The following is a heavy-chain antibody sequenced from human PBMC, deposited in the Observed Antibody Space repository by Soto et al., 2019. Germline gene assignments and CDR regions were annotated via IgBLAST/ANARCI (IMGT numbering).Heavy chain of an antibody. J-gene: IGHJ6*02. Sequence: PGGSLRLSCEVSGFSLTSYGMHWIRQGAGQGLEWVATMSYDGSKIYYRDSVRGRFSISRDDSKRTLYLQMNSLRAEDTAVYYCAKDRDPYYYYYLMDVWGQGTTVTVSS. CDR2: MSYDGSKI. CDR3: AKDRDPYYYYYLMDV. V-gene: IGHV3-30*18. CDR1: GFSLTSYG.